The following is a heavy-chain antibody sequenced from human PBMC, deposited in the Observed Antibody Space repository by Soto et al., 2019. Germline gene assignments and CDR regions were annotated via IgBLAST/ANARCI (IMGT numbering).Heavy chain of an antibody. D-gene: IGHD6-19*01. CDR1: GFTFSSYA. V-gene: IGHV3-23*01. Sequence: AGGSLRLSCAASGFTFSSYAMGWVRQAPGKGLEWVSSISGSGGSTYYADSVKGRFTISRDNSKNTLYVQMNSLRVEDTAVYYCAKGVAVATYYYYYVMDVWGQGTTVTVSS. CDR2: ISGSGGST. J-gene: IGHJ6*02. CDR3: AKGVAVATYYYYYVMDV.